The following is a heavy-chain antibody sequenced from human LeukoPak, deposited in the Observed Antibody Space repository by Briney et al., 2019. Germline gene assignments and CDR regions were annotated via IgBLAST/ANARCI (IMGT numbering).Heavy chain of an antibody. D-gene: IGHD6-19*01. CDR3: ASALEYSSGWLDY. Sequence: SETLSLTCTVSGGSISSYYWSWIRQPPGKGLEWIGYIYYSGSTNYNPSLKSRVTISVDTSKDQFSLKLSSVTAADTAVYYCASALEYSSGWLDYWGQGTLVTVSS. CDR2: IYYSGST. V-gene: IGHV4-59*01. J-gene: IGHJ4*02. CDR1: GGSISSYY.